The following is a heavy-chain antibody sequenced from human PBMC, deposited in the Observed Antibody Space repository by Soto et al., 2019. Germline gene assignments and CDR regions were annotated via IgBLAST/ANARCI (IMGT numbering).Heavy chain of an antibody. CDR3: ARWAEGVTTPHFDY. CDR2: IYPDDSDI. D-gene: IGHD4-17*01. J-gene: IGHJ4*01. CDR1: RYRFTNYW. Sequence: PRESLKISCKGSRYRFTNYWIGWVRQMPGKGLEWMGIIYPDDSDIRYSPSFQGQVTISADKSISTAYLQWSSLKASDTAMYYCARWAEGVTTPHFDYWGQGTLVTVSS. V-gene: IGHV5-51*01.